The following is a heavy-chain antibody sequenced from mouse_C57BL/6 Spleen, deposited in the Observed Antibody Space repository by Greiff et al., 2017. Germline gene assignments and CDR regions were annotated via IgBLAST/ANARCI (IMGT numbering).Heavy chain of an antibody. J-gene: IGHJ4*01. CDR2: ISDGGSYT. CDR1: GFTFSSYA. D-gene: IGHD2-4*01. Sequence: DVQLVESGGGLVKPGGSLKLSCAASGFTFSSYAMSWVRQTPEKRLEWVATISDGGSYTYYPDNVKGRFTISRDNAKNNLYLQMSHLKSEDTAMYYCARDRSPIYYDYDDAMDYWGQGTSVTVSS. V-gene: IGHV5-4*01. CDR3: ARDRSPIYYDYDDAMDY.